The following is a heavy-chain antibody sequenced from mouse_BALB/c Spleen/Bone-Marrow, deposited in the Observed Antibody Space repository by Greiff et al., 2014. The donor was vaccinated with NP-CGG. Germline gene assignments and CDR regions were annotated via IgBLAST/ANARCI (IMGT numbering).Heavy chain of an antibody. V-gene: IGHV1-22*01. CDR3: ARRGGYDY. J-gene: IGHJ2*01. D-gene: IGHD1-2*01. Sequence: EVQLQQSGSELVKPGPSVKISCKTSGYTFTEYTMHWVKQSHGKSLEWIGSINPNNGGNSYNQKFKGKATLTVDKSSSTAYMELRSLTSEDSAVYYCARRGGYDYWGQGTTLTVSS. CDR1: GYTFTEYT. CDR2: INPNNGGN.